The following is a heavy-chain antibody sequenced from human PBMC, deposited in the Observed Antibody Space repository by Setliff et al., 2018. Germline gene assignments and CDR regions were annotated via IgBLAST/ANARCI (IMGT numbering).Heavy chain of an antibody. CDR2: IWYDGSNK. CDR3: ARQATDY. Sequence: LRLSCAASGFTFNNFAMHWVRQAPGKGLEWVAVIWYDGSNKYYADSVKGRFTISRDNSKNTLYLQMNSLRAEDTALYYCARQATDYWGQGTLVTVS. J-gene: IGHJ4*02. CDR1: GFTFNNFA. V-gene: IGHV3-33*01.